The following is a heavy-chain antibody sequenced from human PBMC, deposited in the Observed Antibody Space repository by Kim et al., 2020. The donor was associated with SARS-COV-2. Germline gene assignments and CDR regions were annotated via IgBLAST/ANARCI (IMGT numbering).Heavy chain of an antibody. CDR2: ISRSGGST. CDR1: GFTFSSYA. Sequence: GGSLRLSCAASGFTFSSYAMSWVRQAPGKGLEWVSAISRSGGSTYYADSVKGRFTISRDNSKNTLYLQMNSLRAEDTAVYYCGRVTLSAMTTSFDYWGQGALVTVSS. J-gene: IGHJ4*02. D-gene: IGHD5-18*01. V-gene: IGHV3-23*01. CDR3: GRVTLSAMTTSFDY.